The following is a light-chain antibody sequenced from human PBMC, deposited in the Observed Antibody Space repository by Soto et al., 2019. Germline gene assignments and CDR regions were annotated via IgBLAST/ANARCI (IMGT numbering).Light chain of an antibody. CDR3: SSKTSSSPL. Sequence: QSALTQPPSVSGSPGQSVTISCTGTSSDVGSYNRVSWYQQSPGTATKLMIYEVTNRPSGVPDRFSGSKSGNTASLTISGLQAEDEADYYCSSKTSSSPLFGGGTKLTVL. CDR1: SSDVGSYNR. J-gene: IGLJ2*01. V-gene: IGLV2-18*02. CDR2: EVT.